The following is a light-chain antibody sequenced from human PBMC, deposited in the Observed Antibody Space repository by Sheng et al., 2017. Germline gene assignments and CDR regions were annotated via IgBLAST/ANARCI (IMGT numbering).Light chain of an antibody. CDR1: SSNIGNTF. CDR3: QSYDRSLSGVL. CDR2: RNN. Sequence: QSVLTQPPSASGTPGQRVTISCSGSSSNIGNTFVYWYQKLPGTAPKLLISRNNQRRSGVPDRFSGSKSGTSASLAISGLRSEDEADYYCQSYDRSLSGVLFGGGTKLTVL. V-gene: IGLV1-47*01. J-gene: IGLJ2*01.